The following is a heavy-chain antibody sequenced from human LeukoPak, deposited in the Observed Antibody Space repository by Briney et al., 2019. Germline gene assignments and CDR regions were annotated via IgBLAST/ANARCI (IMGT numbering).Heavy chain of an antibody. D-gene: IGHD6-19*01. CDR3: AKGSYSSGWF. J-gene: IGHJ4*02. V-gene: IGHV3-23*01. CDR2: VSGSGGST. CDR1: GFTVSSNY. Sequence: GGSLRLSCAASGFTVSSNYMSWVRQAPGKGLEWVSAVSGSGGSTYYADSVKGRFTISRDNSKNTLYLQMNSLRAEDTAVYYCAKGSYSSGWFWGQGTLVTVSS.